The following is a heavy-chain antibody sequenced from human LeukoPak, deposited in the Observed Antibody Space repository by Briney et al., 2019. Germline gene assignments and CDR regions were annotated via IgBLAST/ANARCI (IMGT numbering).Heavy chain of an antibody. J-gene: IGHJ2*01. CDR3: ARGGRELLRSPYWYFDL. Sequence: SVKVSCKASGGTFSSYAISWVRQAPGQGLEWMGGIIPIFGTANYAQKFQGRVTITADESTSTAYTELSSLRSEDTAVYYCARGGRELLRSPYWYFDLWGRGTLVTVSS. CDR1: GGTFSSYA. D-gene: IGHD1-26*01. CDR2: IIPIFGTA. V-gene: IGHV1-69*13.